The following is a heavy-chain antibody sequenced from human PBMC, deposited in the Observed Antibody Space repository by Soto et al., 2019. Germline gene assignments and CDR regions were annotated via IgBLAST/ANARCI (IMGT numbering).Heavy chain of an antibody. D-gene: IGHD3-16*01. V-gene: IGHV3-21*06. CDR1: GFMFSAYT. CDR2: ISDDSSYI. CDR3: ATPYYFNH. J-gene: IGHJ1*01. Sequence: GGSLRLSCAASGFMFSAYTMNWVRQAPGKGLEWLSSISDDSSYIDYADSLRGRFAVSRDNARNSLYLQIDSLGVEDTAVYYCATPYYFNHWGPGTLVTVSS.